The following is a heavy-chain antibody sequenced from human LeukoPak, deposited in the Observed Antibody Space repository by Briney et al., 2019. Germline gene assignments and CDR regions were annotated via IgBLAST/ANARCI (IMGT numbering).Heavy chain of an antibody. CDR1: GGSISSYY. CDR3: ARVLSHQLLGQQFDP. Sequence: SETLSLTCTVSGGSISSYYWSWIRQPPGKGLEWIGYIHYSGSTNYNPSLKSRVTISVDTSKNQFSLKLSSVTAADTAVYYCARVLSHQLLGQQFDPWGQGTLVTVSS. J-gene: IGHJ5*02. V-gene: IGHV4-59*01. D-gene: IGHD2-2*01. CDR2: IHYSGST.